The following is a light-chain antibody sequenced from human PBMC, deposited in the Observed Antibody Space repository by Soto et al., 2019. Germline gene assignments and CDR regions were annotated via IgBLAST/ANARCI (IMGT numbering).Light chain of an antibody. J-gene: IGKJ1*01. V-gene: IGKV3-20*01. CDR3: QQYSSSRT. CDR2: GGS. CDR1: QSVSSNH. Sequence: DIFLTQSPGTLPLSRRQIPTLYWRASQSVSSNHLAWYQQKPGQAPRLLIYGGSSRATGIPVRFSGSGSETDFTLTITRLEPEDFAMYYCQQYSSSRTFGQGTKVDIK.